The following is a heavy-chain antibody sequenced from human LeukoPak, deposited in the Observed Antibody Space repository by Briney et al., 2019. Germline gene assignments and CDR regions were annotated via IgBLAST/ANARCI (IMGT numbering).Heavy chain of an antibody. D-gene: IGHD5-18*01. V-gene: IGHV1-69*17. CDR2: IIPIFGIA. Sequence: GSSVKVSCKASGGTFSSYAISWVRQAPGQGLEGMGGIIPIFGIANYAQKFRGRVTITADKSTSTAYMELSSLRSEDTAVYYCARDSGQLWPSFDYWGQGTLVTVSS. J-gene: IGHJ4*02. CDR3: ARDSGQLWPSFDY. CDR1: GGTFSSYA.